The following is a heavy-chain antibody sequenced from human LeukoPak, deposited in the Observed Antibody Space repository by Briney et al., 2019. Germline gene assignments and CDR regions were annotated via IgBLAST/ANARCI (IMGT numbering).Heavy chain of an antibody. J-gene: IGHJ4*02. CDR3: ARRVLITKRTLDY. D-gene: IGHD3-10*01. Sequence: SETLSLTCGVYSGSFSGYYWTWFRQPPGKGLEWIGEFNHSWGAKYNPSLKSRATISVDTSKNHLSLSLNSVTAADTAVYYCARRVLITKRTLDYWGQGTLVTVSS. CDR2: FNHSWGA. CDR1: SGSFSGYY. V-gene: IGHV4-34*01.